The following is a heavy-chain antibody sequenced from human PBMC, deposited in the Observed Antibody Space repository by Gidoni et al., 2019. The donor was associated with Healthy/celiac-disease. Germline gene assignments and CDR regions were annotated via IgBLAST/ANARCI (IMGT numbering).Heavy chain of an antibody. CDR3: ARVLSTMVRGVKRGAAFDI. V-gene: IGHV3-74*01. D-gene: IGHD3-10*01. CDR1: GFPFSSYW. CDR2: INSDGSST. J-gene: IGHJ3*02. Sequence: EVQLVESGGGLVQPGGSLRLSCAASGFPFSSYWMHWVRQAPGKGLVWVSRINSDGSSTRYADSVKGRFTISRDNAKNTLYLQMNSLRAEDTAVYYCARVLSTMVRGVKRGAAFDIWGQGTMVTVSS.